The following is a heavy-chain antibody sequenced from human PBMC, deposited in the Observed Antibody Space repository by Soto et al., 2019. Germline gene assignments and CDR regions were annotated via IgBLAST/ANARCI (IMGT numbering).Heavy chain of an antibody. D-gene: IGHD7-27*01. V-gene: IGHV3-48*02. Sequence: VQLVESGGGLVHPGGSLKLFCAASGFNFDTEPMNWVRQAPGKGLEWVSNIRSGGSATSYADSVKGRFTISRDNGKNSLYLQMNSLRDEDTAVYFCVRDVNWGFDSWGQGTLVTVSS. J-gene: IGHJ5*01. CDR3: VRDVNWGFDS. CDR1: GFNFDTEP. CDR2: IRSGGSAT.